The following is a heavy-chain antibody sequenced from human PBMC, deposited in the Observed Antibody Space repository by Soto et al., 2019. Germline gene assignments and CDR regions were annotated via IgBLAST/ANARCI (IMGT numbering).Heavy chain of an antibody. CDR2: INPGNANT. CDR3: ARPYYGSGSQELHY. V-gene: IGHV1-3*01. Sequence: GASVKVSCKASGYTFTSYAIHWVRQAPGQRLEWMGWINPGNANTKYSQKFQGRVTITRDTSASTAYMNLSSLRFEDTAVYYCARPYYGSGSQELHYWGQGTLVTVSS. CDR1: GYTFTSYA. J-gene: IGHJ4*02. D-gene: IGHD3-10*01.